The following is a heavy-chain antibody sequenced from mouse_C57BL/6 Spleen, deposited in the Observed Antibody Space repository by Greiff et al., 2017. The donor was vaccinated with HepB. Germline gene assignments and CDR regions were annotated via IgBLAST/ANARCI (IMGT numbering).Heavy chain of an antibody. J-gene: IGHJ2*01. Sequence: VKLQQPGAELVKPGASVKLSCKASGYTFTSYWLQWVKQRPGQGLEWIGEIDPSDSYTNYNQKFKGKATLTVDTSSSTAYMQLSSLTSEDSAVYYCAKTGTRVDYWGQGTTLTVSS. V-gene: IGHV1-50*01. CDR2: IDPSDSYT. D-gene: IGHD4-1*01. CDR3: AKTGTRVDY. CDR1: GYTFTSYW.